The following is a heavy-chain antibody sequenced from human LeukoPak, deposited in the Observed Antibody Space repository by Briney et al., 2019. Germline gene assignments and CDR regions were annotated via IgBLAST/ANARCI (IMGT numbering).Heavy chain of an antibody. J-gene: IGHJ4*02. CDR2: ISSSSSYV. CDR3: ARIGTATVDY. Sequence: GGSLRLSCAASGFTFSSYSMNWVRQAPGKGLEWVSSISSSSSYVYYADSVKGRFTISRDNAKNSLHLQMNSLRAEDTAVYYCARIGTATVDYWGQGTLVAVSS. D-gene: IGHD5-12*01. V-gene: IGHV3-21*01. CDR1: GFTFSSYS.